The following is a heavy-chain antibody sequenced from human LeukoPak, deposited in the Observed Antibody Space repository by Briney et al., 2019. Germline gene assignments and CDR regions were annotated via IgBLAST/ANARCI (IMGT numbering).Heavy chain of an antibody. V-gene: IGHV4-39*01. CDR2: IYYSGST. CDR3: ARRAGDY. D-gene: IGHD4/OR15-4a*01. Sequence: PSETLSLTCTVSGGSISSSSYYWGWIRQPPGKGLEWIGSIYYSGSTYYNPSLKSRVTISVDTSRNQFSLKLSSVTAADTAVYYCARRAGDYWGQGTLVTVSS. J-gene: IGHJ4*02. CDR1: GGSISSSSYY.